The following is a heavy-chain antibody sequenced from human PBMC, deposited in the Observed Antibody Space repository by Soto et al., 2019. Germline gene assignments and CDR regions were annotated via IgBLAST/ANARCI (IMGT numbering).Heavy chain of an antibody. Sequence: PGGSLRLSCAASGFSFTTYAMSWVRQAPGKGLEWVSTISNSGGSTYYADSVKGRFTISRDNPKNTLYLQMNSLRAEDTAIYYCAKIPTPYYYDSSGNDGYWGQGILVTVSS. CDR1: GFSFTTYA. CDR2: ISNSGGST. CDR3: AKIPTPYYYDSSGNDGY. D-gene: IGHD3-22*01. J-gene: IGHJ4*02. V-gene: IGHV3-23*01.